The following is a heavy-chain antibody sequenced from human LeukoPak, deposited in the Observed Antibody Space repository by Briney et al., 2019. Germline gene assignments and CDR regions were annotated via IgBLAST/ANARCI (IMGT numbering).Heavy chain of an antibody. CDR3: ARDKGSTMVRGVIAYNWFDP. V-gene: IGHV1-46*01. CDR1: GYTFTSYY. Sequence: ASVKVSCKASGYTFTSYYMHWVRQAPGQGLEWMGIINPSGGSTSYAQKFQGRVTMTRDMSTSTVYMELSSLRSEDTAVYYCARDKGSTMVRGVIAYNWFDPWGQGTLVTVSS. CDR2: INPSGGST. D-gene: IGHD3-10*01. J-gene: IGHJ5*02.